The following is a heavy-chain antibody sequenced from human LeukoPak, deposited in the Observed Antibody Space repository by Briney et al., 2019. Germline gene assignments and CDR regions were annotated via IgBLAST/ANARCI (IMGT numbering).Heavy chain of an antibody. CDR3: AKGYCSGGSCYGAYYYYYYGMDV. CDR2: IRYDGSNK. Sequence: GGSLRLSCAASGFTFSSYGMHWVRQAPGKGLEWVAFIRYDGSNKYYADSVKGRFTISRDNSKNTLYLQMNSLRAEDTAVYYCAKGYCSGGSCYGAYYYYYYGMDVWGQGTTVTVSS. V-gene: IGHV3-30*02. D-gene: IGHD2-15*01. J-gene: IGHJ6*02. CDR1: GFTFSSYG.